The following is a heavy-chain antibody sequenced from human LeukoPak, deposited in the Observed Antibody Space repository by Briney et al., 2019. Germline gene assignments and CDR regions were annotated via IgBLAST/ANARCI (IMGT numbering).Heavy chain of an antibody. J-gene: IGHJ4*02. V-gene: IGHV3-21*01. CDR2: IDPSSTYI. CDR1: GFKFSNYA. Sequence: GGSLRLSCSASGFKFSNYAMSWVRQAPGKGLEWVSAIDPSSTYIYYADSVKGRFTISRDNAENSLYLQMNSLRVEDTAVYYCARAPTVLVGYCSSSSCQADYWGQGTLVTVSS. CDR3: ARAPTVLVGYCSSSSCQADY. D-gene: IGHD2-2*01.